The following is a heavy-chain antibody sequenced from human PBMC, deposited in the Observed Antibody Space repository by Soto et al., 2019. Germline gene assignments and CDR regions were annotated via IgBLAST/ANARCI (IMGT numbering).Heavy chain of an antibody. J-gene: IGHJ5*02. D-gene: IGHD6-19*01. CDR3: ARVAWGSSGWYDWFDP. CDR1: GGSISSYY. V-gene: IGHV4-59*01. CDR2: IYYSGST. Sequence: SETLSLTCTVSGGSISSYYWSWIRQPPGKGLEWIGYIYYSGSTNYNPSLKSRVTISVDTSKNQFSLKLSSVTAADTAVYYCARVAWGSSGWYDWFDPWGQGTLVTVSS.